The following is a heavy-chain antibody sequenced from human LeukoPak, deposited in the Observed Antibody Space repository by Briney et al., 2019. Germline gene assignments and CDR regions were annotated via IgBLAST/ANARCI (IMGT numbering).Heavy chain of an antibody. Sequence: SETLSLTCAVYGGSLNGHYWSWIRQPPGKGLEWIGEGSDSGGTKFNPSLTSRVTISADTSKNQFSLRLTSVTAADTAVYYCARAEVPAALSPWGQGTLVTVSS. D-gene: IGHD2-2*01. V-gene: IGHV4-34*01. CDR2: GSDSGGT. CDR3: ARAEVPAALSP. CDR1: GGSLNGHY. J-gene: IGHJ5*02.